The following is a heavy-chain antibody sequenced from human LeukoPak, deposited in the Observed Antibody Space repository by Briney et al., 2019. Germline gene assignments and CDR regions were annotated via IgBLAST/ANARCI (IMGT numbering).Heavy chain of an antibody. CDR3: ATLETVVGDFDY. V-gene: IGHV1-24*01. D-gene: IGHD5-24*01. CDR2: FDPEDGET. Sequence: GASVKVSCKVSGYTLTELSMHWVRQAPGKGREWMGGFDPEDGETIYAQKFQGRVTMTEDTSTDTAYMELSSLRSEDTAVYYCATLETVVGDFDYWGQGTLVTVSS. J-gene: IGHJ4*02. CDR1: GYTLTELS.